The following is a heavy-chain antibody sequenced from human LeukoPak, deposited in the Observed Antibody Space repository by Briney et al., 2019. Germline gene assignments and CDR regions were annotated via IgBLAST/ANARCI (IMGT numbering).Heavy chain of an antibody. Sequence: ASVKVSCKASGYTFTGYHMHWVRQAPGQGLEWMGWINPDSGGTDYAQKFQGRVTMTRDMSTSTVYMELSSLRSEDTAVYYCARVASGGAFDYWGQGTLVTVSS. D-gene: IGHD2-15*01. CDR2: INPDSGGT. CDR3: ARVASGGAFDY. J-gene: IGHJ4*02. V-gene: IGHV1-2*02. CDR1: GYTFTGYH.